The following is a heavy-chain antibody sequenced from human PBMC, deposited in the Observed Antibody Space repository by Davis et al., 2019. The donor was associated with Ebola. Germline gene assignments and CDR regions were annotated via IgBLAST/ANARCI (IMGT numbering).Heavy chain of an antibody. CDR3: ARCVLVLPATSPYSFDH. CDR1: GFTFSDYY. D-gene: IGHD2-2*01. CDR2: ISGSGLTT. J-gene: IGHJ4*02. Sequence: GESLKISCAVSGFTFSDYYMSWIRRAPGKGLEWVSFISGSGLTTYYADSVRGRFSISRDNAKNSLYLQMDTLGAEDTAVYYCARCVLVLPATSPYSFDHWGQGTQVTVSS. V-gene: IGHV3-11*01.